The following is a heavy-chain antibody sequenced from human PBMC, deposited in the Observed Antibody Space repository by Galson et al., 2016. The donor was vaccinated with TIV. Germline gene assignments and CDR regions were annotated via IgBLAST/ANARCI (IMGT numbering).Heavy chain of an antibody. CDR2: ISFDRSDK. V-gene: IGHV3-33*05. CDR3: ARDGHYSSSWDYFDY. Sequence: SLRLSCAASGFTFSSYDMHWVRQAPGKGLEWVAIISFDRSDKYYGDSVKGRFTISRDNSKNTLYLQMNSLTAEGTAVYYCARDGHYSSSWDYFDYWGQGTLVTVSS. J-gene: IGHJ4*02. D-gene: IGHD6-13*01. CDR1: GFTFSSYD.